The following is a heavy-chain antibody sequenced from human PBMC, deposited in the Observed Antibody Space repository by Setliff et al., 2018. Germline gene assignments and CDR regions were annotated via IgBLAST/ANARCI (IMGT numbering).Heavy chain of an antibody. V-gene: IGHV4-34*01. CDR2: INHSGST. CDR1: GGSFSGYY. J-gene: IGHJ6*03. CDR3: ARAIYSSGWYRRYYYYMDV. Sequence: ETLSLTCAVYGGSFSGYYWSWIRQPPGKGLEWIGEINHSGSTNYNPSLKSRVTISVDTSKNQFSLKLSSVTAADTAVYYCARAIYSSGWYRRYYYYMDVWGKGTTVTVSS. D-gene: IGHD6-19*01.